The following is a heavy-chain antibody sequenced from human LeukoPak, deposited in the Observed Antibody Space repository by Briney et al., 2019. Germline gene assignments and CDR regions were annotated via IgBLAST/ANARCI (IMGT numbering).Heavy chain of an antibody. V-gene: IGHV4-59*12. D-gene: IGHD2-15*01. CDR3: ARGRGRVVAATSWFDP. CDR2: IYYSGST. J-gene: IGHJ5*02. Sequence: SETLSLTCTVSGGSISSYYWSWIRQPPGKGLEWIGYIYYSGSTNYNPSLKSRVTISVDTSKNQFSLKLSSVTAADTAVYYCARGRGRVVAATSWFDPWGQGTLVTVSS. CDR1: GGSISSYY.